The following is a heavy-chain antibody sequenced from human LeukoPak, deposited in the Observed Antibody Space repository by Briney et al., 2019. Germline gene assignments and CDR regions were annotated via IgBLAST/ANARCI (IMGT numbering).Heavy chain of an antibody. CDR2: IDEDGSEK. Sequence: PGGSLRFSCDASGFTFSRFWMIWVRQAPGKGLEWVANIDEDGSEKNYGDSVKGRFTVSRDNAKNSLYLQMNSLRVEDTGVYYGVKDRGVVISRFDSWGQGVLVIVSS. CDR1: GFTFSRFW. V-gene: IGHV3-7*01. CDR3: VKDRGVVISRFDS. J-gene: IGHJ4*02. D-gene: IGHD3-22*01.